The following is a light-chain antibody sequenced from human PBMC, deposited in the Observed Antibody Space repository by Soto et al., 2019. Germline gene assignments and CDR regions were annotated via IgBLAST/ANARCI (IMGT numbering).Light chain of an antibody. Sequence: QSVLTQPPSASGTPGQRVTISCSGSSSNIGSNTVNWYQQLPGTAPKLLIYNNNQRPSGVPDRFSGSKSGTSASLAISGLQSEDEADYHCAAWDDSLNALVFGGGTKLTVL. J-gene: IGLJ2*01. V-gene: IGLV1-44*01. CDR3: AAWDDSLNALV. CDR2: NNN. CDR1: SSNIGSNT.